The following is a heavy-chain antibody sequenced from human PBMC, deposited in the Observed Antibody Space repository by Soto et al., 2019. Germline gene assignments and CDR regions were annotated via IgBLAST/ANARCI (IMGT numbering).Heavy chain of an antibody. CDR3: ARVGKDIATSGPKFAFDI. J-gene: IGHJ3*02. CDR1: GFTFSSYS. V-gene: IGHV3-21*01. CDR2: ISSSSSYI. Sequence: EVQLVESGGGLVKPGGSLRLSCAASGFTFSSYSMNWVRQAPGKGLEWVSSISSSSSYIYYADSVKGRFTISRDNAKNSLYRQMNSLRAEDTAVYYCARVGKDIATSGPKFAFDIWGQGTMVTVSS. D-gene: IGHD5-12*01.